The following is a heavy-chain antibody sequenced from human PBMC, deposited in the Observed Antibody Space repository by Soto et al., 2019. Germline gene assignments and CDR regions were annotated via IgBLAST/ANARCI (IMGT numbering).Heavy chain of an antibody. J-gene: IGHJ1*01. CDR1: GFRFSDYS. Sequence: PGGSLRLSCAASGFRFSDYSMNWVRQAPGRGLEWVSYISSSSFTIHYADSVEGRFAISRDNAKNSLYLQMNSLRVEDTAVYYCARDPSSGWYSEYFQHWGQGTLVTVSS. V-gene: IGHV3-48*01. CDR3: ARDPSSGWYSEYFQH. D-gene: IGHD6-19*01. CDR2: ISSSSFTI.